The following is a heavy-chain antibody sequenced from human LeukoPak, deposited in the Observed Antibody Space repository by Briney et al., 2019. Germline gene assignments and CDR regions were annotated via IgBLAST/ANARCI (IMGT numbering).Heavy chain of an antibody. J-gene: IGHJ4*02. CDR2: IYYSGST. V-gene: IGHV4-39*07. D-gene: IGHD5-12*01. CDR1: GGSISSSSYY. Sequence: KASETLSLTCTVSGGSISSSSYYWGWIRQPPVKGLEWIGSIYYSGSTYYNPSLKSRVTISVDTSKNQFSLKLSSVTAADTAVYYCARVRYGGQIDYWGQGTLVTVSS. CDR3: ARVRYGGQIDY.